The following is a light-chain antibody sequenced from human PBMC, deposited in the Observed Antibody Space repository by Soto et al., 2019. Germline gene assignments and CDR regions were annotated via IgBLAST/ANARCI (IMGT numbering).Light chain of an antibody. CDR3: QQYGSSLPFT. J-gene: IGKJ3*01. Sequence: EIVLTQSPGTLSLSPGERATLSCRASQSVSSSYLAWYQQKPGQAPRLPIYGASSRATGIPDRFSGSGSGTDFTLTISRLEPEDFAVYYCQQYGSSLPFTFGPGTKVDIK. CDR1: QSVSSSY. V-gene: IGKV3-20*01. CDR2: GAS.